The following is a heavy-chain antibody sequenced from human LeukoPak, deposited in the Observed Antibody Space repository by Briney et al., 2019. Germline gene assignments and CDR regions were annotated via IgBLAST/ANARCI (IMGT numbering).Heavy chain of an antibody. CDR1: GFTFSSFP. D-gene: IGHD4-23*01. V-gene: IGHV3-30*04. CDR3: ARDPNRLADYGGDYFDH. Sequence: PGGSLRLSCVASGFTFSSFPMHWVRQAPGNGLEWVAVISHDGSHKSYADSVRGRFTISRDNSKNTLSLQMNTLRPEDTALFYCARDPNRLADYGGDYFDHWGQGTLVTVSS. CDR2: ISHDGSHK. J-gene: IGHJ4*02.